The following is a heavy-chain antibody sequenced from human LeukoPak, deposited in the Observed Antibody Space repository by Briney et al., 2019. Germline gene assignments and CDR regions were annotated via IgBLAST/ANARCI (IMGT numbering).Heavy chain of an antibody. CDR1: GFTLSSYW. D-gene: IGHD2-21*02. CDR2: IKQDGSEK. CDR3: ARDAVVVTAKEYYFDY. Sequence: GGSLRLSCAASGFTLSSYWMSWVRQAPGKGLEWVANIKQDGSEKYYVDSVKGRFTISRDNAKNSLYLQMNSLRAEDTAVYYCARDAVVVTAKEYYFDYWGQGTLVTVSS. V-gene: IGHV3-7*01. J-gene: IGHJ4*02.